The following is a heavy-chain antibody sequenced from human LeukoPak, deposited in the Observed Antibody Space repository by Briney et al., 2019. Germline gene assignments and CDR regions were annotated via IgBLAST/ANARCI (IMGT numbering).Heavy chain of an antibody. D-gene: IGHD4-11*01. V-gene: IGHV4-34*01. CDR1: GGSFSGYY. J-gene: IGHJ4*02. Sequence: TSETLSLTCAVYGGSFSGYYWSWIRQPPGKELEWIGEINHSGSTNYNPSLKSRVTISVDTSKNQFSLKLSSVTAADTAVYYCARVTTSYFDYWGQGTLVTVSS. CDR3: ARVTTSYFDY. CDR2: INHSGST.